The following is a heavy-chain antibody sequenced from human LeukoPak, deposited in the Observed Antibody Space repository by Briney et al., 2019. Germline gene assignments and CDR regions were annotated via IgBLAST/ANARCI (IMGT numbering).Heavy chain of an antibody. CDR1: GFNLRDYW. CDR3: VRDPSNSGNWFDL. CDR2: LGTDGTYT. V-gene: IGHV3-74*01. J-gene: IGHJ5*02. Sequence: PGGSLRLSCAASGFNLRDYWMHWVRQAPGKGLVWVSRLGTDGTYTNYAASVTGRFTISRDNAKNTLYLQMDSLRAEDTSFYYCVRDPSNSGNWFDLWGQGTLVTVSS. D-gene: IGHD4-11*01.